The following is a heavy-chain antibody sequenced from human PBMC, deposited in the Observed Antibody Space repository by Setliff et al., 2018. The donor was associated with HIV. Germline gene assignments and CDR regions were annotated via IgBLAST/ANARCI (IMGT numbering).Heavy chain of an antibody. CDR3: ARDQGNTIFGVVSRGWFDP. Sequence: GGSLRLSCAASGFTVSSYSMNWVRQAPGKGLEWVSSISSSSSYIYYADSVKGRFTISRDNAKNSLYLQMNSLRAEDTAVYYCARDQGNTIFGVVSRGWFDPWGQGTLVTVSS. V-gene: IGHV3-21*01. CDR1: GFTVSSYS. J-gene: IGHJ5*02. CDR2: ISSSSSYI. D-gene: IGHD3-3*01.